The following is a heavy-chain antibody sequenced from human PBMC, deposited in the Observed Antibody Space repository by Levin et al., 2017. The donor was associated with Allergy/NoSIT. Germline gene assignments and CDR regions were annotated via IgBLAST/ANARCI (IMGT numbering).Heavy chain of an antibody. Sequence: AGGSLRLSCAASGLTFSSYAVNWVRRAPGKGLEWVSVISGSGGSTFYADSVKGRFTISRDNSKNTVFLQMHSLRVEDTAIYYCSRLPRDNYGLPLDYWGQGTLVTVSS. CDR2: ISGSGGST. J-gene: IGHJ4*02. CDR3: SRLPRDNYGLPLDY. D-gene: IGHD5-18*01. V-gene: IGHV3-23*01. CDR1: GLTFSSYA.